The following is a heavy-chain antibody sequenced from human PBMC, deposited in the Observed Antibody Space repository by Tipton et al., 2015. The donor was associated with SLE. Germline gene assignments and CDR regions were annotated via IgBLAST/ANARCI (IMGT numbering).Heavy chain of an antibody. V-gene: IGHV4-39*07. D-gene: IGHD3-3*01. CDR1: GASVRSTSYH. Sequence: TLSLTCFVSGASVRSTSYHWGWIRQPPGKGLEWIGSVYHSGSTYYNPSLKSRVTISVDTPKNQFSLTLSSVTAADTAVYFCARERFLEWVFDYWGQGALVTVSS. J-gene: IGHJ4*02. CDR3: ARERFLEWVFDY. CDR2: VYHSGST.